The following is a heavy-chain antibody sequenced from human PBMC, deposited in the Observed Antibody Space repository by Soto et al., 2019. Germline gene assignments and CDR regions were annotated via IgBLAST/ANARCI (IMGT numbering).Heavy chain of an antibody. J-gene: IGHJ4*02. Sequence: SETLSLTCAVSGGSISSGGYSWSWIRQPPGKGLEWIGYMYHSGSTYYNPSLKSRVTISVDTSKNQFSLKLSSVTAADTAVYYCARQAVLVPAASYFDYWGQGTLVTVSS. CDR2: MYHSGST. V-gene: IGHV4-30-2*01. CDR3: ARQAVLVPAASYFDY. CDR1: GGSISSGGYS. D-gene: IGHD2-2*01.